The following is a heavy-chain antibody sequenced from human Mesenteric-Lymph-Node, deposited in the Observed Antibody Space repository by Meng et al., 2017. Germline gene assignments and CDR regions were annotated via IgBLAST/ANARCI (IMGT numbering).Heavy chain of an antibody. V-gene: IGHV4-59*01. CDR1: GGSISSSY. CDR3: ARVDSGSYYAGIFDY. Sequence: SETLSLTCTVSGGSISSSYWSWIRQPPGKGLEWIGYVYYSGSTNYRPSLKSRVTMSVDTSTNQFSLKLSSVTAADTAVYYCARVDSGSYYAGIFDYWGQGTLVTVSS. J-gene: IGHJ4*02. D-gene: IGHD3-10*01. CDR2: VYYSGST.